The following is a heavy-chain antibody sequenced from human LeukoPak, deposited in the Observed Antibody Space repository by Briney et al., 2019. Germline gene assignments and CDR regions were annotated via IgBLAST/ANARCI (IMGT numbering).Heavy chain of an antibody. D-gene: IGHD4-17*01. J-gene: IGHJ4*02. CDR3: ARARYGDYTPYFDH. Sequence: SETLSLTCAVYGGSFSGYYWSWIRQPPGKGLEWIGEINHSGSTNYNPSLKSRVTISVDTSKNQFSLKLSSVTAADTAVYYCARARYGDYTPYFDHWGQGTLVTVSS. CDR1: GGSFSGYY. V-gene: IGHV4-34*01. CDR2: INHSGST.